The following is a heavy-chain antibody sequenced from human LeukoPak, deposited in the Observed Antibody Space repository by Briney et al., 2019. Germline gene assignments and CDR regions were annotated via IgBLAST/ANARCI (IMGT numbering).Heavy chain of an antibody. V-gene: IGHV1-2*02. J-gene: IGHJ6*02. CDR3: ARDRPNPDAYSSSWYVNYYYGMDV. CDR2: INPNSGGT. D-gene: IGHD6-13*01. CDR1: GYTFTGYY. Sequence: ASVKVSCKASGYTFTGYYMHWVRQAPGQGLEWMGWINPNSGGTNYAQKFQGRVTMTRDTSISTAYMELSRLRSDDTAVYYCARDRPNPDAYSSSWYVNYYYGMDVWGQGTTVTVSS.